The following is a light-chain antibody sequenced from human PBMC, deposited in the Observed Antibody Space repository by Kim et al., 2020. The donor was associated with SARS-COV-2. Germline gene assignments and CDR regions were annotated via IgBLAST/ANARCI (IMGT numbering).Light chain of an antibody. V-gene: IGLV6-57*01. CDR1: GGSIASNY. CDR2: EDN. Sequence: GKTVTIPGTRSGGSIASNYVQWYQQRPGSSPTTVIYEDNQRPSGVPDRFSGSIDSSSNSASLTISGLKTEDEADYYCQSYDSSDRVFGGGTQLTVL. J-gene: IGLJ3*02. CDR3: QSYDSSDRV.